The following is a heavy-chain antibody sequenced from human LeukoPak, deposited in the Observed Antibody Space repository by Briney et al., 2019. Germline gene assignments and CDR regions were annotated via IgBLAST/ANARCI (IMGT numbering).Heavy chain of an antibody. D-gene: IGHD4-17*01. CDR1: GGSFSGYY. V-gene: IGHV4-34*01. Sequence: SETLSLTCAVSGGSFSGYYWTWIRQPPGKGLEWIGEINHSGSANYNPSLKSRVTISLDTSKNQSSLKVSSVTAADTAVYYCARGQGTVTTHWGQGTLVTVSS. J-gene: IGHJ4*02. CDR3: ARGQGTVTTH. CDR2: INHSGSA.